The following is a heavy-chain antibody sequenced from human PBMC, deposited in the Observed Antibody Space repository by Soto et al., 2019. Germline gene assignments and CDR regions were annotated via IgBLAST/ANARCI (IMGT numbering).Heavy chain of an antibody. J-gene: IGHJ4*02. Sequence: SETLSLTCTVSGGSISSSSYYWGWIRQPPGKGLEWIGSIYYSGSTYYNPSLKSRVTISVDTSKNQFSLKLSSVTAADTAVYYCARYGDCSGGSCYADYWGQGTLVTVSS. CDR2: IYYSGST. CDR3: ARYGDCSGGSCYADY. D-gene: IGHD2-15*01. CDR1: GGSISSSSYY. V-gene: IGHV4-39*07.